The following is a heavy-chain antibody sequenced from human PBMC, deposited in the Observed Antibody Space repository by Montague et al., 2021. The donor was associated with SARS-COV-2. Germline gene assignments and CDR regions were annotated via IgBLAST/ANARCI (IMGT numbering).Heavy chain of an antibody. CDR1: GGSISSDY. CDR2: SYYRGTT. Sequence: SETLSLTCSVSGGSISSDYWSWIRQSPGKGLEWIGYSYYRGTTNYNPSLKSRATFSVDTSKNQFSLKLISVTAADTAVYFCAREDRWNWFDPWGQGVLVTVSS. D-gene: IGHD5-24*01. CDR3: AREDRWNWFDP. V-gene: IGHV4-59*01. J-gene: IGHJ5*02.